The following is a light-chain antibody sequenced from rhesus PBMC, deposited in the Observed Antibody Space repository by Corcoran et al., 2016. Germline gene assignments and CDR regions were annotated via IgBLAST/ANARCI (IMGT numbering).Light chain of an antibody. J-gene: IGKJ4*01. Sequence: DIQLTQSPSSLSASVGDRVTITCRASQGISSYLAWYQQKPGNAPKLLIYDASNLQSGVPSRFSGSGSGTVFTLTISSLQPDDFAVYYCQQRNSYPLTFGGGTKVELK. CDR1: QGISSY. V-gene: IGKV1-38*01. CDR2: DAS. CDR3: QQRNSYPLT.